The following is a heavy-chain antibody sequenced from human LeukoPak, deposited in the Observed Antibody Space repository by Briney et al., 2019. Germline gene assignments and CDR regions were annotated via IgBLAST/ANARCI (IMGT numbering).Heavy chain of an antibody. J-gene: IGHJ4*02. CDR2: ISAYNGNT. CDR3: ASSDSGWPDLDY. D-gene: IGHD6-19*01. V-gene: IGHV1-18*01. Sequence: GASVKVSCKASGYTFTSYGISWVRQASGQGLEWMGWISAYNGNTNYAQKLQGRVTMTTDTSTSTAYMELRSLRSDDTAVYYCASSDSGWPDLDYWGQGTLVTVSS. CDR1: GYTFTSYG.